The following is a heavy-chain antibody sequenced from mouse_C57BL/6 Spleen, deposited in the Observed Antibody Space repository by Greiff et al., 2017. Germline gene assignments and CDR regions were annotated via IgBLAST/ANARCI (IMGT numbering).Heavy chain of an antibody. D-gene: IGHD1-1*01. V-gene: IGHV1-82*01. CDR2: IYPGDGDT. CDR3: ARPGSTLYWYFDV. J-gene: IGHJ1*03. CDR1: GYAFSSSW. Sequence: QVQLQQSGPELVKPGASVKISCKASGYAFSSSWMNWVKQRPGKGLEWIGRIYPGDGDTNYNGKFKGKATLTADKSSSTAYMQLSSLTSEDSAVYFCARPGSTLYWYFDVWGTGTTVTVSS.